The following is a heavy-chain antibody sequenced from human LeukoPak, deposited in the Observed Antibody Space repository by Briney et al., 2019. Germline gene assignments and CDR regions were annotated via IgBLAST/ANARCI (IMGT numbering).Heavy chain of an antibody. J-gene: IGHJ4*02. V-gene: IGHV4-59*01. CDR1: GGSISSYY. Sequence: SETLSLTCTVSGGSISSYYWSWIRQPPGKGLEWIGYIYYSGSTNYNPSLKSRVTISVDTSKNQSSLKLSSVTAADTAVYYCAREELGHFDYWGQGTLVTVSS. D-gene: IGHD7-27*01. CDR3: AREELGHFDY. CDR2: IYYSGST.